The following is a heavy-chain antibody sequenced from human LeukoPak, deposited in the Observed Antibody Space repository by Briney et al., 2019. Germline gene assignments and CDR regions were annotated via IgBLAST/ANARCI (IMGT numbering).Heavy chain of an antibody. CDR1: GGSVSSSGYY. CDR2: IYSSGST. V-gene: IGHV4-39*01. Sequence: PSETLSLTCTVSGGSVSSSGYYWGWIRQPPGKGLEWIGNIYSSGSTYYNPSLKSRVTISVDTSKNQFSLRLSSVTAADTAVYYCATWRTAKTGFDYWGQGTLVTVSS. CDR3: ATWRTAKTGFDY. D-gene: IGHD1-1*01. J-gene: IGHJ4*02.